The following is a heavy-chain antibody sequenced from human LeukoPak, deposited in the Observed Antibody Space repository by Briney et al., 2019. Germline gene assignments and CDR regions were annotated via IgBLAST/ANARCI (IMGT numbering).Heavy chain of an antibody. CDR2: IKSKTDGGTT. CDR3: TTAPPGKYSYGLY. Sequence: PGGSLRLSCAASGFTFSNAWMSWVRQAPGKGLGWVGRIKSKTDGGTTDYAAPVKGRFTISRDDSKNTLYLQMNSLKTEDTAVYYCTTAPPGKYSYGLYWGQGTLVTVSS. V-gene: IGHV3-15*01. J-gene: IGHJ4*02. D-gene: IGHD5-18*01. CDR1: GFTFSNAW.